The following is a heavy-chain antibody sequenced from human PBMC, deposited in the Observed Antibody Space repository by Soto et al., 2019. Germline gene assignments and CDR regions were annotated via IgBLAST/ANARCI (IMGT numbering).Heavy chain of an antibody. V-gene: IGHV1-2*04. CDR3: ARDLPGYSSSWYGSKYYYYGMDV. CDR1: GYTFTGYY. D-gene: IGHD6-13*01. J-gene: IGHJ6*02. CDR2: INPNSGGT. Sequence: GASVKVSCKASGYTFTGYYMHWVRQAPGQGLEWMGWINPNSGGTNYAQKFQGWVTMTRDTSISTAYMELSRLRSDDTAVYYCARDLPGYSSSWYGSKYYYYGMDVWGQGTTVTVSS.